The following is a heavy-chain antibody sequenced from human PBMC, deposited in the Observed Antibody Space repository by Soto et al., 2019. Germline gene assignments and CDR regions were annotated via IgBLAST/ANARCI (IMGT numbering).Heavy chain of an antibody. Sequence: QVPLVQSGAEVKKPGASVKVSCKASGYTFTSYGISWVRQAPGQGLEWMGWISAYNGNTNYAQKLQGRVTMTTDTTTSTDYMELRSLSSDDTAVYYCARDGRGYCSGGSCFLPLDYWGQGTLVTVSS. V-gene: IGHV1-18*01. CDR1: GYTFTSYG. D-gene: IGHD2-15*01. J-gene: IGHJ4*02. CDR2: ISAYNGNT. CDR3: ARDGRGYCSGGSCFLPLDY.